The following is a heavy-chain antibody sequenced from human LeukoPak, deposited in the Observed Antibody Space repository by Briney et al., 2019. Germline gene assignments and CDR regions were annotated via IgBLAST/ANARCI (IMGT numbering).Heavy chain of an antibody. Sequence: SETLSLTCNVSGGSISSYYWSWIRQPPGQGLEWIGYIYYSGSTNYNPSLKSRVIISVDTSKNQFSLKLSSVTAADTAVYYCARVVGVVAATRGSSPFDPWGQGTLVTVSS. CDR2: IYYSGST. CDR1: GGSISSYY. J-gene: IGHJ5*02. V-gene: IGHV4-59*01. CDR3: ARVVGVVAATRGSSPFDP. D-gene: IGHD2-15*01.